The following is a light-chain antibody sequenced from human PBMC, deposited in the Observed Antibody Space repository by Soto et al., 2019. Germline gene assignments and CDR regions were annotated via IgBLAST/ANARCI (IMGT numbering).Light chain of an antibody. V-gene: IGLV2-14*01. J-gene: IGLJ1*01. CDR2: EVT. Sequence: QSALTQPASGSASPGQSITISCTGTSSDVGTYDDVSWYRQHPGKGPKLRIYEVTNRPSGVSNRFSGSKSGNTASLTISGLQAEDEAYYYCSSYTISSTYVFGSGTKLPVL. CDR1: SSDVGTYDD. CDR3: SSYTISSTYV.